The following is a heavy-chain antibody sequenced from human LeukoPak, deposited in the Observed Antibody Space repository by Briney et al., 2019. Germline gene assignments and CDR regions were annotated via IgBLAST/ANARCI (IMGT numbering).Heavy chain of an antibody. D-gene: IGHD3-16*01. CDR3: AREIGMGAFDYYYYGMDV. Sequence: ASVKVSCKASGYTFTNYYMHWVRQAPGQGLEWMGIINPSGGSTSYAQKFQGRVTMTRVTSTSTVYMELSNLRSEDTAVYYCAREIGMGAFDYYYYGMDVWGQGTTVTVSS. J-gene: IGHJ6*02. CDR2: INPSGGST. CDR1: GYTFTNYY. V-gene: IGHV1-46*01.